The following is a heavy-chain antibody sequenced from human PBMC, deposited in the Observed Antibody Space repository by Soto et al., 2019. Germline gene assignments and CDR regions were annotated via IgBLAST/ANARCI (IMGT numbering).Heavy chain of an antibody. CDR2: MSGSGDST. D-gene: IGHD6-13*01. CDR1: GFTFSSYA. CDR3: AKDRDGAAAGPTKFYGMDV. J-gene: IGHJ6*02. Sequence: EVQLLESGGGLVQPGGSLRLSCAASGFTFSSYAMSWVRQAPGKGLEWVSGMSGSGDSTYYADSVRGRFNISRDTSKNTLYLQINSLRAEDAAVYYCAKDRDGAAAGPTKFYGMDVWGQGTTVTVSS. V-gene: IGHV3-23*01.